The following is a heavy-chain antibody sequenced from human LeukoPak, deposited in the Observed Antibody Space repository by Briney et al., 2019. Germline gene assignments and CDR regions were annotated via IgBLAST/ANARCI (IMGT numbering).Heavy chain of an antibody. J-gene: IGHJ4*02. CDR2: IGNSGGT. Sequence: ASVKVSCKTSGFSVTGYYMHWVRQAPGQGLEWMGWIGNSGGTNYAQKFQGRVTMTRDTSISTAYMELSSLRSEDTAVYYCARAFRYYYDSSGSHLYYFDYWGQGTLVTVSS. CDR3: ARAFRYYYDSSGSHLYYFDY. CDR1: GFSVTGYY. D-gene: IGHD3-22*01. V-gene: IGHV1-2*02.